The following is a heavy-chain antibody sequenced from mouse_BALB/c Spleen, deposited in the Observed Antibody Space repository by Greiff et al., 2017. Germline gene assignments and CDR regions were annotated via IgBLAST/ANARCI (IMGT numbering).Heavy chain of an antibody. CDR1: GYSFTGYY. CDR3: ARNRGTYYAMDY. D-gene: IGHD3-3*01. V-gene: IGHV1S34*01. CDR2: ISCYNGAT. Sequence: LVKTGASVKISCKASGYSFTGYYMHWVKQSHGKSLEWIGYISCYNGATSYNQKFKGKATFTVDTSSSTAYMQFNSLTSEDSAVYYCARNRGTYYAMDYWGQGTSVTVSS. J-gene: IGHJ4*01.